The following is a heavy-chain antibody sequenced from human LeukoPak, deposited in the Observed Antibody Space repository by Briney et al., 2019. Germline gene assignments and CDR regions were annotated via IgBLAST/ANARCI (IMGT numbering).Heavy chain of an antibody. J-gene: IGHJ5*02. CDR2: INPVHGTT. CDR3: ARAVPASMTWLDP. D-gene: IGHD2/OR15-2a*01. CDR1: GGTFSNFG. V-gene: IGHV1-69*05. Sequence: SVKVSCKASGGTFSNFGIHWVRQAPGQGLEWMGGINPVHGTTDYAQKFQGRLTITKDETAGIAYMDLSSLRSEDTASYYCARAVPASMTWLDPWGQGTLVTVSS.